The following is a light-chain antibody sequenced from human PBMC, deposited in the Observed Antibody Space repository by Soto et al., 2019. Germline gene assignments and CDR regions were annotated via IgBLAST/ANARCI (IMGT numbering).Light chain of an antibody. V-gene: IGKV3-11*01. J-gene: IGKJ5*01. Sequence: EIGMTQSPATLSVSPGERATLSCRASQSVSSNLAWYQQKPGQAPRLLIYDASNRATGIPARFSGSGSGTDFTLTISSLEPEDFAVYYCQQRSDWPPITFGRGTRLEIK. CDR1: QSVSSN. CDR3: QQRSDWPPIT. CDR2: DAS.